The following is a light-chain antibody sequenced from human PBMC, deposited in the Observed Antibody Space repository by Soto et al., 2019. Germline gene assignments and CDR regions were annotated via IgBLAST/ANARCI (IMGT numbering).Light chain of an antibody. Sequence: DIQMTQSPSSLSASVGDRVTITCRASQSISNYLNWYQQKLGKAPKLLIYGASSLQSGVPSRFSGSRSGTDFTLTISSLQPEDFATYYCQQSYSLWTFGQGTKVEIK. CDR3: QQSYSLWT. CDR1: QSISNY. CDR2: GAS. V-gene: IGKV1-39*01. J-gene: IGKJ1*01.